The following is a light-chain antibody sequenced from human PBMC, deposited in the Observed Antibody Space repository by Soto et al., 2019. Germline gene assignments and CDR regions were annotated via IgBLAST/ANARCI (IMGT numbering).Light chain of an antibody. V-gene: IGKV3-20*01. CDR2: DVS. CDR3: QQYGSSPT. Sequence: EIVLTQSPGTLSLSPGERATLSCRSSQSVSSSYLAWYHQKPGQAPRLLIYDVSSRATGIPDRFSGSGSGTDFTLTISILEPEDFAVYYCQQYGSSPTFGQGTKVEIK. CDR1: QSVSSSY. J-gene: IGKJ1*01.